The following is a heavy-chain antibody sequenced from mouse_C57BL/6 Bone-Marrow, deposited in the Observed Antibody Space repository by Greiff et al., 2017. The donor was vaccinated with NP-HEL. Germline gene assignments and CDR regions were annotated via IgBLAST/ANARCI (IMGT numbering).Heavy chain of an antibody. J-gene: IGHJ4*01. Sequence: EVHLVESGGDLEKPGGSLKLSCAASGFTFSSYGMSWVRQTPDKRLEWVATISSGGSYTYYPDSVKGRFTISRDNAKNTLYLQRSSRNSEDTAMYYCANGFLYYAMDYWGQGTSVTVSS. CDR1: GFTFSSYG. CDR3: ANGFLYYAMDY. V-gene: IGHV5-6*01. CDR2: ISSGGSYT.